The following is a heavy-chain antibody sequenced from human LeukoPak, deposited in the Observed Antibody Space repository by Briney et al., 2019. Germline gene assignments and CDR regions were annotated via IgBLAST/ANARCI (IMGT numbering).Heavy chain of an antibody. D-gene: IGHD5-12*01. V-gene: IGHV1-69*13. Sequence: GASVKVSCKASGGTFSSYAISWVRQAPGQGLEWMGGIIPIFGTANYAQKFQGRATITADESTSTAYMELSSLRSEDTAVYYCARSRGGYDQGKWDYWGQGTLVTVSS. CDR3: ARSRGGYDQGKWDY. CDR2: IIPIFGTA. J-gene: IGHJ4*02. CDR1: GGTFSSYA.